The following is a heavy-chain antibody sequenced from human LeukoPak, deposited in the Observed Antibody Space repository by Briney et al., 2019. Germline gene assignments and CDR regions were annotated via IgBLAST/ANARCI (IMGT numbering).Heavy chain of an antibody. CDR2: TTGGSITT. Sequence: GGSLRLSCAASGFSFSNYAMGRVRQAPGKRLEWVSSTTGGSITTYYADSVKGRFTISRDDSKNTLYLHMNTLRVEDTAVYYCAKLIGLTYFDYWGQGTLVTVSS. J-gene: IGHJ4*02. D-gene: IGHD2-15*01. CDR3: AKLIGLTYFDY. CDR1: GFSFSNYA. V-gene: IGHV3-23*01.